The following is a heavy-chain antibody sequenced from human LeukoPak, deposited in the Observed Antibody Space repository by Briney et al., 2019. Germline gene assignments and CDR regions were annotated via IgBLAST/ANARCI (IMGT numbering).Heavy chain of an antibody. CDR1: GYTLTELS. Sequence: ASVKVSCKVSGYTLTELSMHWVRQAPGKGLEWMGGFDPEDGETIYAQKFQGRVTMTEDTSTDTAYMELSSLRSEDTAVYYCATGGHYDFWSGYNYWGQGTLVTVSS. CDR2: FDPEDGET. V-gene: IGHV1-24*01. D-gene: IGHD3-3*01. CDR3: ATGGHYDFWSGYNY. J-gene: IGHJ4*02.